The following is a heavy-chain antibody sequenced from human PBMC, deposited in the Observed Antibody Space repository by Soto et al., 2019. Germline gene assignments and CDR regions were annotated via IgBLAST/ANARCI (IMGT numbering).Heavy chain of an antibody. Sequence: EVQLVESGGGLVKPGGSLRLSCAASGFTFSNAWMSWVRQAPGKGLEWVGRIKSKTDGGTTDYAAPVKGRFTISRDDSKNTLYLKMNSLKTEDTAVYYCTTDGGLARYYDSSGYYYYYYGMDVWGQGTTVTVSS. CDR2: IKSKTDGGTT. CDR1: GFTFSNAW. D-gene: IGHD3-22*01. V-gene: IGHV3-15*01. J-gene: IGHJ6*02. CDR3: TTDGGLARYYDSSGYYYYYYGMDV.